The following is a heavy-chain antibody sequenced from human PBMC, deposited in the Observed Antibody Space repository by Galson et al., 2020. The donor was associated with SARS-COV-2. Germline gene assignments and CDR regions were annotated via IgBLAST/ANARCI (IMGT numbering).Heavy chain of an antibody. CDR2: INHSGST. Sequence: SENLSLTCAVYGGYFRGYYWSWIRQPPGKGLEWIGEINHSGSTNHNPSLKSRVTISVDTSKNQFSLKLSSVTAADTAVYYCARFGGYDYGVGFDYWGQGTLVTVSS. CDR3: ARFGGYDYGVGFDY. J-gene: IGHJ4*02. CDR1: GGYFRGYY. D-gene: IGHD5-12*01. V-gene: IGHV4-34*01.